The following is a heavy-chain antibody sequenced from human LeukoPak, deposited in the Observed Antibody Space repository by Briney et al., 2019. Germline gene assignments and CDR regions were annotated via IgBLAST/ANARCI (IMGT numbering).Heavy chain of an antibody. CDR3: AKEAQYSPRGGIDP. J-gene: IGHJ5*02. V-gene: IGHV3-23*01. CDR1: GFTYRSYA. D-gene: IGHD5-18*01. Sequence: GGSLRLSCAASGFTYRSYAMSWVRQAPGKGLEWVSAISGSGGSTYYADSVKGRFTISRDNSKNTLYLQMNSLRAEDTAVYYCAKEAQYSPRGGIDPWGQGTLVTVSS. CDR2: ISGSGGST.